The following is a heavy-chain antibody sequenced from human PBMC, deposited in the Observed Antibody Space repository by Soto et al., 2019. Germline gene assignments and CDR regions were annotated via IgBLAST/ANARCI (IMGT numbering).Heavy chain of an antibody. V-gene: IGHV3-23*01. Sequence: EVQLLESGGDLIQAGGSLRLSCAASGFTLSSYALTWVRQGPGKGLGWVSVISASGSDTFFRDSVKGRFTISRDTSKNTLYLQMNSLRVKDTAVYYCAKTIVPAGINAFDVWGRGTMVTVSS. CDR3: AKTIVPAGINAFDV. J-gene: IGHJ3*01. CDR2: ISASGSDT. D-gene: IGHD2-2*02. CDR1: GFTLSSYA.